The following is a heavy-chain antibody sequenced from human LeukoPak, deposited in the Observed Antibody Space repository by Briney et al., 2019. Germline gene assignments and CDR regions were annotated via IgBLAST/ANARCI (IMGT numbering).Heavy chain of an antibody. D-gene: IGHD3-10*01. Sequence: SETLSLTCAVYGGSFSGYYWSWIRQPPGKGLEWIGEINHSGSTNYNPSLKSRVTISVDTSKNQFSLKLSSVTAADTAVYYCARGRGGALSGLDYWGQGTLVTVSS. J-gene: IGHJ4*02. CDR1: GGSFSGYY. CDR3: ARGRGGALSGLDY. CDR2: INHSGST. V-gene: IGHV4-34*01.